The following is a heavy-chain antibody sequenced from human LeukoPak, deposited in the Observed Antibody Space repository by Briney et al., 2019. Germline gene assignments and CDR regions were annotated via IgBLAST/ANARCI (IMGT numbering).Heavy chain of an antibody. Sequence: GGSLRLSCVASGFTFSNNWMIWVRQAPGKGLEWVAHIKQDGSDMYYLDSVKGRFTISRDNAKNSLYLQMNSLRAEDTAVYYCARTGYGGNAVDYWGQGTQVTVSS. CDR2: IKQDGSDM. J-gene: IGHJ4*02. CDR1: GFTFSNNW. V-gene: IGHV3-7*01. CDR3: ARTGYGGNAVDY. D-gene: IGHD4-23*01.